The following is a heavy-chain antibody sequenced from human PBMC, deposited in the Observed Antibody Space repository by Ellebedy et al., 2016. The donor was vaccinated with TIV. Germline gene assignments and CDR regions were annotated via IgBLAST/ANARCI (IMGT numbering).Heavy chain of an antibody. Sequence: GGSLRLSXAASGFTFSSYSMNWVRQAPGKGLEWVSSISGSGDKTYYADSVKGRFTISTDNSKHTLYLHMYSLRVEDTAVYYCAKGASLWVTDAFNIWGRGTMVTVSS. CDR2: ISGSGDKT. V-gene: IGHV3-23*01. J-gene: IGHJ3*02. CDR1: GFTFSSYS. D-gene: IGHD3-16*01. CDR3: AKGASLWVTDAFNI.